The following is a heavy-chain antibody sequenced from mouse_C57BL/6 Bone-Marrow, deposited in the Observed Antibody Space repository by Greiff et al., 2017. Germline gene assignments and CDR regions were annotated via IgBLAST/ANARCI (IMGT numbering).Heavy chain of an antibody. CDR1: GYSITSGYD. Sequence: EVKLEESGPGMVKPSQSLSLTCTVTGYSITSGYDWHWIRPFPGNKLEWMGYISYSGSTNYNPSLKSRISITHDTSKNHFFLKLNSVTTEDTATYYCARGTIYLYFDVWGTGTTVTVSS. D-gene: IGHD2-12*01. V-gene: IGHV3-1*01. J-gene: IGHJ1*03. CDR3: ARGTIYLYFDV. CDR2: ISYSGST.